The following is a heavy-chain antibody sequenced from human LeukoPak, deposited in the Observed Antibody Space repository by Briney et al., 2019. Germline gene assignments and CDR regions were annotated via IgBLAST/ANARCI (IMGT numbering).Heavy chain of an antibody. CDR2: ISVSSRNVI. CDR1: GFTFSSYS. D-gene: IGHD3-16*01. Sequence: GGSLRLSCAASGFTFSSYSMNWVRQAPGMGLEWLSYISVSSRNVIDYADSVKGRFTISRDDAKNSLYLQMNSLRAEDTAVYFCARDFGPRLYAFDVWGQGTMITVSS. J-gene: IGHJ3*01. CDR3: ARDFGPRLYAFDV. V-gene: IGHV3-48*04.